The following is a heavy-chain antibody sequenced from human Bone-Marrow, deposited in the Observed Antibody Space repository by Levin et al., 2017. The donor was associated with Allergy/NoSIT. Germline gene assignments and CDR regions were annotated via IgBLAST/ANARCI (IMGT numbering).Heavy chain of an antibody. J-gene: IGHJ4*02. CDR3: AKGCSDESCYLNS. V-gene: IGHV3-23*01. D-gene: IGHD2-15*01. CDR2: ISGSGSST. CDR1: GFTFRTYA. Sequence: GGSLRLSCAASGFTFRTYAMSWVRQAPGKGLEWVSGISGSGSSTYHADSVKGRLTSSRDNSKNTLFLHMNSLRAEDTAIYYCAKGCSDESCYLNSWGQGTLVTVSS.